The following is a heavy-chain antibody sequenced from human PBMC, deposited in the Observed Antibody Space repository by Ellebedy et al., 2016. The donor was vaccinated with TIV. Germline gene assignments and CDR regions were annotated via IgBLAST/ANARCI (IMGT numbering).Heavy chain of an antibody. CDR3: ARRPTTVTPNDAFDI. CDR2: IYHSGST. J-gene: IGHJ3*02. CDR1: GGSFSGYS. D-gene: IGHD4-17*01. V-gene: IGHV4-30-2*01. Sequence: SETLSLTCAVYGGSFSGYSWSWIRQPPGKGLEWTGYIYHSGSTYYNPSLKSRVTISVDRSKNQFSLKLSSVTAADTAVYYCARRPTTVTPNDAFDIWGQGTMVTVSS.